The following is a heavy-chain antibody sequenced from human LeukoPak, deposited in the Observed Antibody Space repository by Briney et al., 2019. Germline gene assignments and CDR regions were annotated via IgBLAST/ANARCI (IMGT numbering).Heavy chain of an antibody. D-gene: IGHD3-16*01. CDR3: AREPITSGGNDAFDI. CDR2: IYYSGST. J-gene: IGHJ3*02. V-gene: IGHV4-39*02. CDR1: GGSISSSSYY. Sequence: SETLSLTCTVSGGSISSSSYYWGWIRQPPGRGLEWIGNIYYSGSTYYNPSLKSRVTISVDTSKNHFSLKLTSVTAADTAVFYCAREPITSGGNDAFDIWGQGTMVTVSS.